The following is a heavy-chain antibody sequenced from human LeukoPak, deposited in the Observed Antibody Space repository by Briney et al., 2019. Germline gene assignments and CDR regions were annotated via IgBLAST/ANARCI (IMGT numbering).Heavy chain of an antibody. V-gene: IGHV4-59*01. J-gene: IGHJ4*02. CDR3: ARGAAGYSYG. Sequence: SETLSLTCTLSGGSISSYYWSWIRQHPGKGLEWIGYIYYSGSTYYNPSLKSRVTISIDTSKNQFSLRLSSVTAADTAVYYCARGAAGYSYGWGQGTLVTVSS. CDR1: GGSISSYY. D-gene: IGHD5-18*01. CDR2: IYYSGST.